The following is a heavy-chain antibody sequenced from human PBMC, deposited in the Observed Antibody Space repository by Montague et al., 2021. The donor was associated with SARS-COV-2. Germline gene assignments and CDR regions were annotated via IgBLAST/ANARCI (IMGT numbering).Heavy chain of an antibody. Sequence: SLRLSCAASGFSFSSYAMHWVRQPPGKGLEWLAVISFDGIDRYYAGSLRGRFTISRDNSKDTLYLQLTDLRSDDTGVYYCARVAQLLLGNPQNLFDPWGQGTLVTVST. J-gene: IGHJ5*02. CDR3: ARVAQLLLGNPQNLFDP. CDR1: GFSFSSYA. CDR2: ISFDGIDR. V-gene: IGHV3-30-3*01. D-gene: IGHD4-23*01.